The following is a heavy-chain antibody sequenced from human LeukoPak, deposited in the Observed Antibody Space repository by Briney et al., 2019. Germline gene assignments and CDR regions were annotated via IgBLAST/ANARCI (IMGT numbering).Heavy chain of an antibody. CDR1: GFIFSNNA. J-gene: IGHJ4*02. CDR3: AKDGVLKVDTAIL. D-gene: IGHD5-18*01. CDR2: TSANGGST. V-gene: IGHV3-23*01. Sequence: GGSLRLSCAASGFIFSNNAMTWVRQAPGKGLEWVSTTSANGGSTYHADSVKGRFTISRDNSKNTLYLQMNSLRAEDTAVYYCAKDGVLKVDTAILWGQGTLVTVSS.